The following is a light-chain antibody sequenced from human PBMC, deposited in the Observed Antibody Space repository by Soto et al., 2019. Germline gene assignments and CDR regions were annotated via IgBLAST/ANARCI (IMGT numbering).Light chain of an antibody. Sequence: EIVLTQSPAILSLSPGERATLSCRASQSVSSYLAWYQQKPGQAPRLLMYGASNRATGIPARFSGRGSGTDCTLTISSLEPEDFAVYYCQQRSTWPSTFGGGTKVEIK. CDR2: GAS. J-gene: IGKJ4*01. CDR1: QSVSSY. V-gene: IGKV3-11*01. CDR3: QQRSTWPST.